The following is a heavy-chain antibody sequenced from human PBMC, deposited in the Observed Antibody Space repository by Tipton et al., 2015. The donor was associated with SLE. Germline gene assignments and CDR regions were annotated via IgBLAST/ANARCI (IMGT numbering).Heavy chain of an antibody. V-gene: IGHV4-34*01. CDR1: GGSFSGYY. D-gene: IGHD5/OR15-5a*01. CDR2: INHSGST. CDR3: AGVSRDAFEI. Sequence: TLSLTCAVYGGSFSGYYWSWIRQPPGKGLEWIGEINHSGSTNYNPSLKSRVTISVDTSKNQFSLKLSSVTAADTAVYYCAGVSRDAFEIRGQGTMVTVSS. J-gene: IGHJ3*02.